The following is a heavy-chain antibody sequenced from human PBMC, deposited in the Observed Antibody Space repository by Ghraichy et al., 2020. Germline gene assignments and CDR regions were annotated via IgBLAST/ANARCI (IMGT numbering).Heavy chain of an antibody. V-gene: IGHV3-7*01. D-gene: IGHD3-10*01. Sequence: GGSLRLSCAASGFTFSSYWMSWVRQAPGKGLEWVANIKQDGSEKYYVDSVKGRFTISRDNAKNSLYLQMNSLRAEDTAVYYCARDTRLLWLMGIDYWGQGTLVTVSS. CDR2: IKQDGSEK. CDR1: GFTFSSYW. J-gene: IGHJ4*02. CDR3: ARDTRLLWLMGIDY.